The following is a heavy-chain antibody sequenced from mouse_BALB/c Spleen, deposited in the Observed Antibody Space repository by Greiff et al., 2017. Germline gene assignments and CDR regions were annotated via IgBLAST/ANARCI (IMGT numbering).Heavy chain of an antibody. CDR2: ISSGGSYT. Sequence: EVKVVESGGGLVKPGGSLKLSCAASGFTFSSYTMSWVRQTPEKRLEWVATISSGGSYTYYPDSVKGRFTISRDNTKNTLYLQMSSLKSEDTAMYYCTREDDYYAMDYWGQGTSGTVSS. CDR1: GFTFSSYT. CDR3: TREDDYYAMDY. V-gene: IGHV5-6-4*01. J-gene: IGHJ4*01.